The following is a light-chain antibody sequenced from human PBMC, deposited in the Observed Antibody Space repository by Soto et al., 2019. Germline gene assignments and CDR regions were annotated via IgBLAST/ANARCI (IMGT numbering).Light chain of an antibody. Sequence: EIVLTQSPATLSLSPGERATLSCRASQSVSSNLAWYQQKPGQPPRLLIYDASNRATGIPARFSGSGSGTDFTLTISSLEPKDFAVYYCQQRSNWPRTFGQGTKVEIK. CDR1: QSVSSN. CDR3: QQRSNWPRT. J-gene: IGKJ1*01. CDR2: DAS. V-gene: IGKV3-11*01.